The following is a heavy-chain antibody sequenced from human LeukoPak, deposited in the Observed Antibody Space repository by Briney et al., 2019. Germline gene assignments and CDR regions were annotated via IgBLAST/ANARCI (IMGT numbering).Heavy chain of an antibody. J-gene: IGHJ4*02. CDR2: IIPIFGTA. V-gene: IGHV1-69*06. CDR1: GGTFSSYA. Sequence: SVKVSCKASGGTFSSYAISWVRQAPGQGLEWMGGIIPIFGTANYAQKFQGRVTITADKSTSTAYMELSSLRSEDTAVYYCARGPYDILTGYYLYFDYWGQGTLVTVSS. CDR3: ARGPYDILTGYYLYFDY. D-gene: IGHD3-9*01.